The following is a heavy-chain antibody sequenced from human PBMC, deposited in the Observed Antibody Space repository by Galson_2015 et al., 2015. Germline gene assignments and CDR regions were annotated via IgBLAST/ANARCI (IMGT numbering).Heavy chain of an antibody. D-gene: IGHD5-24*01. J-gene: IGHJ3*02. CDR2: IWYDGSNK. Sequence: SLRLSCAASGFTFSSYGMHWVRRAPGKGLEWVAVIWYDGSNKYYADSVKGRFTISRDNSKNTLYLQMNSLRAEDTAVYYCARVGGRRDGYNFDAFDIWGQGTMVTVSS. CDR1: GFTFSSYG. CDR3: ARVGGRRDGYNFDAFDI. V-gene: IGHV3-33*01.